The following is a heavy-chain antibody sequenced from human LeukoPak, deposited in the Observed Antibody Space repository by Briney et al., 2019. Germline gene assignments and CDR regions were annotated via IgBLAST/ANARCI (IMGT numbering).Heavy chain of an antibody. Sequence: ASVKVSCKASGYTFTSYAMHWVRQAPGQRLEWMGRIIPILGIANYAQKFQGRVTITADKSTSTAYMELSSLRSEDTAVYYCARGTQWLWRNWFDPWGQGTLVTVSS. CDR3: ARGTQWLWRNWFDP. CDR2: IIPILGIA. D-gene: IGHD3-22*01. V-gene: IGHV1-69*04. CDR1: GYTFTSYA. J-gene: IGHJ5*02.